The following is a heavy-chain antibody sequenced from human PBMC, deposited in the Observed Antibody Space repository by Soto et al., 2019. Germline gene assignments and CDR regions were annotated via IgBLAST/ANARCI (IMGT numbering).Heavy chain of an antibody. CDR1: GYTLTELS. CDR3: ATDSPITMVRGVTPTLSY. V-gene: IGHV1-24*01. Sequence: ASVKFSCKVSGYTLTELSMHWVRQAPGKGLEWMGGFDPEDGETIYAQKFQGRVTMTEDTSTDTAYMELSSLRSEDTAVYYCATDSPITMVRGVTPTLSYWGQGTLVTVSS. J-gene: IGHJ4*02. CDR2: FDPEDGET. D-gene: IGHD3-10*01.